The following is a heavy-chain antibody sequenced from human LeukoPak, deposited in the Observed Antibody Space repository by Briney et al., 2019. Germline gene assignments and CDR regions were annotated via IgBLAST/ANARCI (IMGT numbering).Heavy chain of an antibody. CDR1: GFTFSSYA. Sequence: PGGSLRLSCAASGFTFSSYAMSWVRQAPGKGLQWVSGISYNGGTTYYADSVKGRFTISRDNSKNTVYLQTNSLRAEDTAVYYCAKDRGSGWYNWFDPWGQGTLVTVSS. CDR2: ISYNGGTT. CDR3: AKDRGSGWYNWFDP. V-gene: IGHV3-23*01. J-gene: IGHJ5*02. D-gene: IGHD6-19*01.